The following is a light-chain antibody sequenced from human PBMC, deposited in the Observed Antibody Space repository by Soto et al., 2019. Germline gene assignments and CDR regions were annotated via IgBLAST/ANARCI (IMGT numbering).Light chain of an antibody. CDR3: EQYSTFQYT. CDR2: KTS. Sequence: DIQMTQSPSTLSASVGDRVTITCRASQSVSNWLAWYQQKPGKAPNLLIYKTSDLESGVPSRFSGSGSGTEFTLTISSVQPDDFATYYCEQYSTFQYTFGQGTKLEI. J-gene: IGKJ2*01. CDR1: QSVSNW. V-gene: IGKV1-5*03.